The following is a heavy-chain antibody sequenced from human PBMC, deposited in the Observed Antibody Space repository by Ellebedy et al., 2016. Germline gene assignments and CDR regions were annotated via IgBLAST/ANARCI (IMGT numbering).Heavy chain of an antibody. Sequence: GGSLRLSCAASGFTFSTYGMHWVRQAPGKGLEWVAVIWHDGSKEYYADSVKGRFTVSKDNSKNTVYLQVNSLRAEDTAVYYCARDIWGADCSSISCSHLDYWGQGTLVTVSS. CDR1: GFTFSTYG. CDR2: IWHDGSKE. CDR3: ARDIWGADCSSISCSHLDY. J-gene: IGHJ4*02. V-gene: IGHV3-33*01. D-gene: IGHD2-2*01.